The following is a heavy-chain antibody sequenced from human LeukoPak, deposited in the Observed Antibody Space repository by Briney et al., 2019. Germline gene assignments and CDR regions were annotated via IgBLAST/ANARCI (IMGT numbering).Heavy chain of an antibody. V-gene: IGHV3-53*01. CDR1: GFTVGTNS. D-gene: IGHD2-21*01. J-gene: IGHJ1*01. CDR3: ASAREYCGSAECYEYFQH. CDR2: IYSGGST. Sequence: GRSLRLSCAASGFTVGTNSMSWVRQSPGKGLEWVSVIYSGGSTYYADSVNGRVTISRDNSRNTLFLQMNSLRAEDTALYYCASAREYCGSAECYEYFQHWGQGTLVTVSS.